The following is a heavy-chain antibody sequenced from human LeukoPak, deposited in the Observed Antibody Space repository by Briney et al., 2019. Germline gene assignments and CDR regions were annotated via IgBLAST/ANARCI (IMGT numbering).Heavy chain of an antibody. CDR1: EFSVGSNY. D-gene: IGHD3-10*02. J-gene: IGHJ6*04. CDR3: AELGITMIGGV. V-gene: IGHV3-66*01. CDR2: IYSGGAI. Sequence: GGSLRLSCAASEFSVGSNYMNWVRQAPGKGLEWVSVIYSGGAIYYADSVKGRFIISRDDSKNTLYLQMNSLRAEDTAVYYCAELGITMIGGVWGKGTTVTISS.